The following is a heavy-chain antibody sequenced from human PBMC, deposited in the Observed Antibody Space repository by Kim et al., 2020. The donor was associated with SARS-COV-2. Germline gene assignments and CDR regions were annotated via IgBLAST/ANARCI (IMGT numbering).Heavy chain of an antibody. D-gene: IGHD1-7*01. CDR2: ISYDGSNK. V-gene: IGHV3-30*18. CDR1: GFTFSSYG. J-gene: IGHJ4*02. CDR3: AKLGGTDPLDY. Sequence: GGSLRLSCAASGFTFSSYGMHWVRQTPGKGLEWVAVISYDGSNKYYADSVKGRFTISRDNSKNTLYLQMNSLRAEDTAVYYCAKLGGTDPLDYWGQGTL.